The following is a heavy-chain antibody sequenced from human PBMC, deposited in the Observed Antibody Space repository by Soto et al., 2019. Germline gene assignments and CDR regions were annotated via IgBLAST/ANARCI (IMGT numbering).Heavy chain of an antibody. CDR2: ISYDGSNK. CDR3: AKEVCTRWRYSSGWHSYYGMDV. V-gene: IGHV3-30-3*01. Sequence: QVQLVESGGGVVQPGRSLRLSCAASGFTFSSYAMHWVRQAPGKGLEWVAVISYDGSNKYYADSVKGRFTISRDNSENTLYLQMNSLRAEDTAVYYCAKEVCTRWRYSSGWHSYYGMDVWGQGTTVTVSS. J-gene: IGHJ6*02. CDR1: GFTFSSYA. D-gene: IGHD6-19*01.